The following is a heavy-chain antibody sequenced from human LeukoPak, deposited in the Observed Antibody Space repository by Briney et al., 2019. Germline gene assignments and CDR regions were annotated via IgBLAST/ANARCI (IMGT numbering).Heavy chain of an antibody. CDR3: ARVLVPAGGGVVDY. CDR1: GYTFTDYY. J-gene: IGHJ4*02. V-gene: IGHV1-2*02. D-gene: IGHD3-16*01. CDR2: INSNSGGT. Sequence: RASVKVSCKASGYTFTDYYMHWVRQAPGHGLEWMGWINSNSGGTNYAQKFQGRVTMTRDTSISTAYMELSSLRSDDTAVYYCARVLVPAGGGVVDYWGQGTLVTVSS.